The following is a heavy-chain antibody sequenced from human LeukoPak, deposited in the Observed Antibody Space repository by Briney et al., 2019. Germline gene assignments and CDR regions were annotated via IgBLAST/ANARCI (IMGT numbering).Heavy chain of an antibody. CDR3: ARLTALAGHRGAFDI. J-gene: IGHJ3*02. CDR2: IYYNGNT. CDR1: GGSIGDHTFY. D-gene: IGHD6-19*01. V-gene: IGHV4-39*01. Sequence: SENLSLTCNGSGGSIGDHTFYWDWIRQPPGKGLEWIATIYYNGNTFYNPSHKSRVANSIDMSKSQFSLHLSSVTAAETAIYYCARLTALAGHRGAFDIWGPGTMVTVSS.